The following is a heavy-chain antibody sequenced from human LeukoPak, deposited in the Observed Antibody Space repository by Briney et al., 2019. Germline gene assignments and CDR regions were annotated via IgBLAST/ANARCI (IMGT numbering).Heavy chain of an antibody. CDR1: GYTFTSYA. J-gene: IGHJ4*02. CDR2: INAGNGNT. CDR3: ARVGSSGWYGTLDFDY. Sequence: ASVKVSCKASGYTFTSYAMHWVHQAPGQRLEWMGWINAGNGNTKYSQKFQGRVTITRDTSASTAYMELSSLRSEDTAVYYCARVGSSGWYGTLDFDYWGQGTLVTVSS. V-gene: IGHV1-3*01. D-gene: IGHD6-19*01.